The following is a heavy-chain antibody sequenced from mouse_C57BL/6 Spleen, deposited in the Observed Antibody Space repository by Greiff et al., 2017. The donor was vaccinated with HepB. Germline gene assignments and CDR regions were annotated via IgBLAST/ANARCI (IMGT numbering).Heavy chain of an antibody. V-gene: IGHV14-2*01. Sequence: VQLQQSGAELVKPGASVKLSCTASGFNIKDYYMHWVKQRTEPGLEWIGRIYPEEGETKYAPKFQGKATVTADTSSNTAYLQLSSLTSEDTAVYYCARCSNYCWFAYWGQGTLVTVSA. CDR1: GFNIKDYY. CDR3: ARCSNYCWFAY. CDR2: IYPEEGET. J-gene: IGHJ3*01. D-gene: IGHD2-5*01.